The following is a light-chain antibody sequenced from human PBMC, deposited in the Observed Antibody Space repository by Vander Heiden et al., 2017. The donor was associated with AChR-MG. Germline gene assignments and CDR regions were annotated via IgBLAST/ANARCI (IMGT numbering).Light chain of an antibody. Sequence: QSALTQPASVSGSPGQSNTISSTGTSSDVGGYNYVSWYQQHPAKAPKLMIYYVSNRPSGVSNLFSCSKSGNTASLTSAGLQAEDEADYYCSSYTSSSTLVFGGGTKLTVL. CDR2: YVS. V-gene: IGLV2-14*01. J-gene: IGLJ2*01. CDR3: SSYTSSSTLV. CDR1: SSDVGGYNY.